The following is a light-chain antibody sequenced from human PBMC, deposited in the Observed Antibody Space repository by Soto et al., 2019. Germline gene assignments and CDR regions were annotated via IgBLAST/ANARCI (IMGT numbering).Light chain of an antibody. CDR3: QQAYSFPLT. J-gene: IGKJ4*01. V-gene: IGKV1-12*01. Sequence: DIQMTQSPSSVSAPLGEGVTITCRASQGMGSWLAWYQQKPGKAPKLLISAASSLQSGVPSRFSGSGSGTDFTLTISNLQPEDFATYYCQQAYSFPLTFGGGTKVETK. CDR1: QGMGSW. CDR2: AAS.